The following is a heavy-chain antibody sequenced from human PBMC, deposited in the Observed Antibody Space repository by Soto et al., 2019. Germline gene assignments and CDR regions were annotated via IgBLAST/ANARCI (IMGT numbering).Heavy chain of an antibody. CDR3: ARAIVVVPAASYYYYGTDV. CDR1: GFTFSSYS. J-gene: IGHJ6*02. CDR2: ISSSSSYI. V-gene: IGHV3-21*01. D-gene: IGHD2-2*01. Sequence: GGSLRLSCAASGFTFSSYSMNWVRQAPGKGLEWVSSISSSSSYIYYADSVKGRFTISRDNAKNSLYLQMNSLRAEDTAVYYCARAIVVVPAASYYYYGTDVWGQGTTVTVSS.